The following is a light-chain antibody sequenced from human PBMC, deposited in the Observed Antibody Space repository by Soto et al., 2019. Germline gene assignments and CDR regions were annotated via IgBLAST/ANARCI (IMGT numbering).Light chain of an antibody. CDR2: DVS. CDR1: QDINKF. J-gene: IGKJ5*01. V-gene: IGKV1-33*01. Sequence: DIQMTQSPSSLSASVGDTVTITCQASQDINKFLNWYQQKPGKAPKLRIYDVSNLETGVPSRFSGSGSETHFTLTINSLQPEDIATYYCQQYDNYDITFGQGTRLEIK. CDR3: QQYDNYDIT.